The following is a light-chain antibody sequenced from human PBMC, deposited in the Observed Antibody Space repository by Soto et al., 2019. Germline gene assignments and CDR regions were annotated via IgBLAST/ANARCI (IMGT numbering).Light chain of an antibody. CDR2: GAS. V-gene: IGKV3-20*01. J-gene: IGKJ3*01. CDR3: QQYGSSPLFA. Sequence: EIVLTQSPGTLSLSPGDRATLSCRASRSVAANYSAWFQQKPGRAPRLLIYGASNRATGIPDRFSGSGSGTDFTLTISRLDPEDFAVYYCQQYGSSPLFAFGPGTEVDLK. CDR1: RSVAANY.